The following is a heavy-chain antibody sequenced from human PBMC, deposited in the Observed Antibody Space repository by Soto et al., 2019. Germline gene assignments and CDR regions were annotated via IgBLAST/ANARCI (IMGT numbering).Heavy chain of an antibody. CDR3: ARDQSGAADV. J-gene: IGHJ3*01. Sequence: QVQLQESGPGLVEPSETLSLTCIVSGASVTTFSWNWIRQSAGKGLEWIGRIYTDGSTSYIPSLNSQITLSLDTSKKQLSLNLKFVTAADTAVYFCARDQSGAADVWGQGTMVTVA. V-gene: IGHV4-4*07. CDR1: GASVTTFS. D-gene: IGHD7-27*01. CDR2: IYTDGST.